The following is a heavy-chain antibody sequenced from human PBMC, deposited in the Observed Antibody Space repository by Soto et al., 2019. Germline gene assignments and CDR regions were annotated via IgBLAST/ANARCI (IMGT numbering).Heavy chain of an antibody. D-gene: IGHD2-2*03. Sequence: QVQLVQAGAEVKKPGASVKVSCKASGYTFISYGISWVRLAAGQGLERMGWISAYNGNTNYAQKFQGRVTMTTDTSTNTAYMELRSLRSDDTAVYYCASGYCTSTTCYYAFDIWGQGTMVTVSS. CDR2: ISAYNGNT. J-gene: IGHJ3*02. V-gene: IGHV1-18*01. CDR1: GYTFISYG. CDR3: ASGYCTSTTCYYAFDI.